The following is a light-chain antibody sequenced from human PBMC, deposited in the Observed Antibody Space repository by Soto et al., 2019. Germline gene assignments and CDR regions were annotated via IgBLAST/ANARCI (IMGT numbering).Light chain of an antibody. CDR3: QQYNNWPWT. CDR2: GAS. J-gene: IGKJ1*01. CDR1: QSVSSN. Sequence: EIVMTHSPATLSVSPGERATLSCRASQSVSSNLAWYQQKPGQAPRLLIYGASTRATGIPARFSGSGSGTEFTLTISSLQSEDFAVYYCQQYNNWPWTFGQ. V-gene: IGKV3-15*01.